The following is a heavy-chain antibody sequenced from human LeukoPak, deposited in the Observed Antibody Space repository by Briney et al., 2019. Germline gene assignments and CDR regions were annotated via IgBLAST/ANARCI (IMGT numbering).Heavy chain of an antibody. CDR2: IYSSGST. D-gene: IGHD1-26*01. J-gene: IGHJ4*02. CDR3: ARAPSSGATYFNY. V-gene: IGHV4-4*07. CDR1: GGSISTYY. Sequence: SETLSLTCTVSGGSISTYYWNWIRQPAGKLLEWVGRIYSSGSTHYNPSLKSRVTMSVDASKNQFSLNLSSVTAADTAVYYCARAPSSGATYFNYWGQGTLVTVSS.